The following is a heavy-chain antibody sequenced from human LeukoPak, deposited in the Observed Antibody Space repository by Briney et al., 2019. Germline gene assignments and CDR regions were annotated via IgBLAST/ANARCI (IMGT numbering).Heavy chain of an antibody. Sequence: GTSVKVSCKASGFTFTSSAVQWVRQARGQRLEWIGWIVVGSGNTNYAQKFQEGVTITRDMSTSTAYMELSSLRSEDTAVYYCAALCVGLLTGYNPYYYYGMDVWGQGTTVTVSS. CDR1: GFTFTSSA. V-gene: IGHV1-58*01. D-gene: IGHD3-9*01. CDR3: AALCVGLLTGYNPYYYYGMDV. J-gene: IGHJ6*02. CDR2: IVVGSGNT.